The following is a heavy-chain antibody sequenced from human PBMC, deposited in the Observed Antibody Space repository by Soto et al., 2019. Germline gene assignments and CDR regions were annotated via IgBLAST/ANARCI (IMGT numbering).Heavy chain of an antibody. CDR2: INSDGSST. Sequence: EVQLVESGGGLVQPGGSLRLSCAASGFTLRSYWMHWVRQAPGKGLVWVSRINSDGSSTSYADSVKGRFTISRDNAKNTLYLQMNSLRAEDTAVYYCARWIYSDWYFDLWGRGTLVTVSS. V-gene: IGHV3-74*01. D-gene: IGHD3-10*01. CDR3: ARWIYSDWYFDL. J-gene: IGHJ2*01. CDR1: GFTLRSYW.